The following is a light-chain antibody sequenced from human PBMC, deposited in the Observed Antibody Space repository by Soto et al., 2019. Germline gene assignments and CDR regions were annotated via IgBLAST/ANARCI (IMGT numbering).Light chain of an antibody. Sequence: EIVLTQSPGTLSLSPGERATLSCRASQSVSSDYLAWYQQKSGQTPRLLIYIASSRAPGIPDRFSGRGSGTHSTLTLSRVEPEDVAVYYCQQYGSSPWTFGQGTKVEI. CDR3: QQYGSSPWT. CDR2: IAS. V-gene: IGKV3-20*01. CDR1: QSVSSDY. J-gene: IGKJ1*01.